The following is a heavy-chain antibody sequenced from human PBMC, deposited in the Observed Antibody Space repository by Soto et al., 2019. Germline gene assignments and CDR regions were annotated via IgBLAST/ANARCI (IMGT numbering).Heavy chain of an antibody. V-gene: IGHV3-30*18. CDR3: ANNVVGYFDWLLFRSIYFQH. CDR2: ISYDGSNK. D-gene: IGHD3-9*01. Sequence: QVQLVESGGGVVQPGRSLRLSCAASGFTFSSYGMHWVRQAPGKGLEWVAVISYDGSNKYYADSVKGRFTISRDNSKNTLYLQMSSLRAEDTAVYYCANNVVGYFDWLLFRSIYFQHWGQGTLVTVSS. J-gene: IGHJ1*01. CDR1: GFTFSSYG.